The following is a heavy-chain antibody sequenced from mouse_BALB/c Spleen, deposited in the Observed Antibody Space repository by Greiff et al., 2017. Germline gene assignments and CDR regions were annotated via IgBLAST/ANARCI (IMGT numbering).Heavy chain of an antibody. V-gene: IGHV14-4*02. CDR1: GFNIKDYY. D-gene: IGHD4-1*01. CDR2: IDPENGDT. J-gene: IGHJ2*01. CDR3: NAWDGTWGDD. Sequence: VQLQQSGAELVRSGASVKLSCTASGFNIKDYYMHWVKQRPEQGLEWIGWIDPENGDTEYAPKFQGKATMTADTSSNTAYLQLSSLTSEDTAVYYCNAWDGTWGDDWGQGTTLTVSS.